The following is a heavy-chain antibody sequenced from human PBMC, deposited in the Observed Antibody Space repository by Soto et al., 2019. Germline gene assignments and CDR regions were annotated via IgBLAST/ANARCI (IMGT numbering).Heavy chain of an antibody. D-gene: IGHD5-18*01. CDR3: VKILQSSYGLPH. CDR2: ISSSSSTI. V-gene: IGHV3-48*01. CDR1: GFTFSSYS. Sequence: GSLRLSCAASGFTFSSYSIDWVRQAPGKGLEWVSYISSSSSTIYYADSVKGRFTISRDNSKNTLYLQMSSLRAEDTAVYYCVKILQSSYGLPHWGQGTLVTVSS. J-gene: IGHJ4*02.